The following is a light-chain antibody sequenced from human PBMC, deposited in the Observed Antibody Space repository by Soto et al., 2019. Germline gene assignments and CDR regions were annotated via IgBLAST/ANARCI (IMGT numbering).Light chain of an antibody. CDR3: QQSYSTPQT. V-gene: IGKV1-39*01. CDR1: QTISIY. CDR2: SAS. J-gene: IGKJ1*01. Sequence: DIQMTQSPSSLSASVGDRVTITCRATQTISIYLNWYQQKPGKAPKFLIYSASSLQTGVPSRFSCSGSGRDFTLTIRSLQPEDFATYYWQQSYSTPQTFGHGTKVDIK.